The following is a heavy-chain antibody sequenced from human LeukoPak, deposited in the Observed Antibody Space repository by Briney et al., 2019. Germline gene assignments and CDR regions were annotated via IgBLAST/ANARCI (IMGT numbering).Heavy chain of an antibody. CDR1: GYTFTSYG. CDR3: ARADSLYYYDSSGYAD. V-gene: IGHV1-18*01. CDR2: ISAYNGNT. Sequence: ASVKVSCKASGYTFTSYGISWVRQAPGQGLEWMGWISAYNGNTNYAQKLQGRVTMTTDTSTSTAYMELSRLRSDDTAVYYCARADSLYYYDSSGYADWGQGTLVTVSS. D-gene: IGHD3-22*01. J-gene: IGHJ4*02.